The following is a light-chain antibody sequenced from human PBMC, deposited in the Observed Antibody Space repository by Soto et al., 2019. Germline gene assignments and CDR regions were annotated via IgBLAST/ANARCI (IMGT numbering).Light chain of an antibody. CDR3: QQYDNYPLT. CDR1: QSVRSW. CDR2: DAS. Sequence: DIQMTQSPATPSASVGDRVTITCRASQSVRSWLAWYQHKPGTAPKLLIFDASRLESGVPSRFSGSASGTEFTLTISSLQPDDFATYYCQQYDNYPLTFGGGTKVDIK. V-gene: IGKV1-5*01. J-gene: IGKJ4*01.